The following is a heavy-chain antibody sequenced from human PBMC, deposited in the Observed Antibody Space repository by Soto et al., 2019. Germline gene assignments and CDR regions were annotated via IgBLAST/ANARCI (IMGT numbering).Heavy chain of an antibody. V-gene: IGHV1-3*01. D-gene: IGHD5-18*01. CDR3: APHTLDTGMPSGY. J-gene: IGHJ4*02. CDR2: INAGNGNT. CDR1: GYTLTSYA. Sequence: ASVKVSCKASGYTLTSYAMHWVCQAPGQRLEWMGWINAGNGNTKYSQKFQGRVTITRDTSASTAYMELRSLRSDDTAVYYCAPHTLDTGMPSGYWGQGTLVTVSS.